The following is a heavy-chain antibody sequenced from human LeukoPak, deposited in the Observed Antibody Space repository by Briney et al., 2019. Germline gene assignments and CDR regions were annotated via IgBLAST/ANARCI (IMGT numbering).Heavy chain of an antibody. CDR3: VRHFRWRGDGYTAFDY. CDR1: GGSISSYY. J-gene: IGHJ4*02. Sequence: SETLSLTCTVSGGSISSYYWSWIRQPPGKGLEWIGYIYYSGSTNYNPSLKSRVTISVDTSKNQFSLKLSSVTAADTAVYYCVRHFRWRGDGYTAFDYWGQGTLVTVSS. CDR2: IYYSGST. V-gene: IGHV4-59*08. D-gene: IGHD5-24*01.